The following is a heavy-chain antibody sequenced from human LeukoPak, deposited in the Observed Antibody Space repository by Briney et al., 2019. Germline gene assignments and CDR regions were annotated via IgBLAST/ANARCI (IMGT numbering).Heavy chain of an antibody. CDR2: MSAYNGNT. CDR3: ASTAGYSYGQYYFDY. Sequence: ASVNVSCKASGYTFTSYGISWVRQAPGQGLEWMGWMSAYNGNTNYAQKLQGRVTMTTDTSTSTAYMELRSLRSDDTAVYYCASTAGYSYGQYYFDYWGQGTLVTVSS. CDR1: GYTFTSYG. V-gene: IGHV1-18*04. J-gene: IGHJ4*02. D-gene: IGHD5-18*01.